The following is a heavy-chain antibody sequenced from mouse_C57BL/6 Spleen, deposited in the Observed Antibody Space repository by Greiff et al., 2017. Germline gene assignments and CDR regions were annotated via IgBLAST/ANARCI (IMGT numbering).Heavy chain of an antibody. CDR2: IYPRDGST. V-gene: IGHV1-85*01. J-gene: IGHJ2*01. D-gene: IGHD2-5*01. CDR1: GYTFTSYD. Sequence: VQLQQSGPELVKPGASVKLSCKASGYTFTSYDINWVKQRPGQGLEWIGWIYPRDGSTKNNEKFKGKATLTVDTSSSTAYMELHSLTSEDSAVYFCAKEGDSNYPYYFDYWGQGTTLTVSS. CDR3: AKEGDSNYPYYFDY.